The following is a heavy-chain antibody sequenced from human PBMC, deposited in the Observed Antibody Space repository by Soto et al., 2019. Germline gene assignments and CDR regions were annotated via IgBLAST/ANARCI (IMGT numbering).Heavy chain of an antibody. Sequence: QVQLVESGGGVVQPGRSLRLSCAASGFTFSSYGMHWVRQAPGKGLEWVAVISYDGSNKYYADSVKGRFTISRDNSKNTLYLKMNSLRAEDTAVYYCANLVLGLGGYAGDYWGQGTLVTVSS. CDR1: GFTFSSYG. D-gene: IGHD5-12*01. CDR2: ISYDGSNK. V-gene: IGHV3-30*18. CDR3: ANLVLGLGGYAGDY. J-gene: IGHJ4*02.